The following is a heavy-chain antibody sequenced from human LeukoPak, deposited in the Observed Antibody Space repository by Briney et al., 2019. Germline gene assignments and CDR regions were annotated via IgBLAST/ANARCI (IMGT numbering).Heavy chain of an antibody. J-gene: IGHJ4*02. CDR2: IYYSGST. CDR3: ARLDGIQLWLTGFDY. V-gene: IGHV4-59*01. Sequence: SETLSLTCTVSGGSISSYYWSWIRQPPGKGLEWIGYIYYSGSTNYNPSLTSRVTISVDTSKNQFSLKLSSVTAADTAVYYCARLDGIQLWLTGFDYWGQGTLVTVSS. D-gene: IGHD5-18*01. CDR1: GGSISSYY.